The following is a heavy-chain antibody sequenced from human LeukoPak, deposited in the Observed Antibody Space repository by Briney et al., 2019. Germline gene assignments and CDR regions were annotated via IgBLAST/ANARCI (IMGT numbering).Heavy chain of an antibody. CDR3: AKDHGTIAVSYFDY. D-gene: IGHD1-14*01. V-gene: IGHV3-23*01. J-gene: IGHJ4*02. CDR1: GFTFSSYG. CDR2: ISGSGGST. Sequence: GGSLRLSCAASGFTFSSYGMSWVRQAPGKGLEWVSAISGSGGSTYYANSVKGRLTISRDNSKNTLYLQMNSLRAEDTAVYYCAKDHGTIAVSYFDYWGQGTLVTVSS.